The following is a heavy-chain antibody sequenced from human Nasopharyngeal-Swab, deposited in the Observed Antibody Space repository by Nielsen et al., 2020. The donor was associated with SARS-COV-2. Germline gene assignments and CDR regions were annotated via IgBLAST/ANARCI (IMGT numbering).Heavy chain of an antibody. CDR2: ISAYNGNT. Sequence: ASVKVSCKASGYTFTSYGISWVRQAPRQGLEWMGWISAYNGNTNYAQKLQGRVTMTTDTSTSTAYMELRSLRSDDTAVYYCARQEGIAVAGTNYYYYYGMDVWGQGTTVTVSS. CDR1: GYTFTSYG. D-gene: IGHD6-19*01. V-gene: IGHV1-18*01. J-gene: IGHJ6*02. CDR3: ARQEGIAVAGTNYYYYYGMDV.